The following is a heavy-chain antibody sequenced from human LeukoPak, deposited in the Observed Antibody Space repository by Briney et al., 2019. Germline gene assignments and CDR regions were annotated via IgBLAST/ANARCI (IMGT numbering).Heavy chain of an antibody. D-gene: IGHD1-26*01. CDR2: ISSSSSYI. Sequence: GGSLRLSCAASGFTFSTYSMNWVRQAPGKGLEWVSSISSSSSYIYYADSVKGRFTISRDNAKNSLYLQMNSLRAEDTAVYYCARGRRGRWWELVGGFDYWGQGTLVTVSS. CDR3: ARGRRGRWWELVGGFDY. J-gene: IGHJ4*02. CDR1: GFTFSTYS. V-gene: IGHV3-21*04.